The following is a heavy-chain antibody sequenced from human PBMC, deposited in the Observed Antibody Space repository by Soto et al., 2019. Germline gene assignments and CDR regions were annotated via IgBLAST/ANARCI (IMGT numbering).Heavy chain of an antibody. CDR3: AKDGRAYYYGSGCYY. J-gene: IGHJ4*02. Sequence: EVQLLESGGGLVQPGGSLRLSCAASGFTFSSYAMSWVRQAPGKGLEWVSAISGSGGSTYYADSVKGRVTISRDNSKNPMYLQMNSLRAEDTAVYYCAKDGRAYYYGSGCYYWGQGTLVAFSS. CDR2: ISGSGGST. CDR1: GFTFSSYA. D-gene: IGHD3-10*01. V-gene: IGHV3-23*01.